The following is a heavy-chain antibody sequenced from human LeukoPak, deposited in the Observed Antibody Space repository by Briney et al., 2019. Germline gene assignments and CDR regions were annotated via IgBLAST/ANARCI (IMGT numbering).Heavy chain of an antibody. J-gene: IGHJ4*02. Sequence: SETLSLTCAVYGGSFSGYYWSWIRQPPGKGLEWIGEINHSGSTNYNPSLKSRVTISVDTSKNQFSLKLSSVTAAYTAVYYCARAAPRSHFDYWGQGTLVTVSS. CDR3: ARAAPRSHFDY. D-gene: IGHD6-25*01. CDR1: GGSFSGYY. V-gene: IGHV4-34*01. CDR2: INHSGST.